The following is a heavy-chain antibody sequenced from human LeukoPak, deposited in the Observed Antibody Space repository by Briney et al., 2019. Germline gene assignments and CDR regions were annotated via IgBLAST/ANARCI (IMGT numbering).Heavy chain of an antibody. CDR3: ARDDGDYVFDY. CDR1: GYTFTNYG. V-gene: IGHV1-18*01. Sequence: ASVKVSCKASGYTFTNYGIRRVPHAPGQGREGMGWISAYNGNTNYAQKFQGRVTMTKDTSTSTAYMELRSLRSDDTAVYYCARDDGDYVFDYWGQGTLVTVSS. CDR2: ISAYNGNT. J-gene: IGHJ4*02. D-gene: IGHD4-17*01.